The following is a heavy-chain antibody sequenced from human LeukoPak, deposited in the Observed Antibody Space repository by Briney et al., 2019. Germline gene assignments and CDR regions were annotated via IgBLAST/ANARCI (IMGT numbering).Heavy chain of an antibody. CDR1: GYTFTTYA. Sequence: ASVKVSCKASGYTFTTYAINWVRQAPGQGLEWMGWINTKTGNPTYVQDFTGRSVFSLDTSVSTAYLQVSSLKAEDTGMYYCAREGFECSGGACYSDHWGQGTLVTVSS. J-gene: IGHJ5*02. V-gene: IGHV7-4-1*02. CDR2: INTKTGNP. CDR3: AREGFECSGGACYSDH. D-gene: IGHD2-15*01.